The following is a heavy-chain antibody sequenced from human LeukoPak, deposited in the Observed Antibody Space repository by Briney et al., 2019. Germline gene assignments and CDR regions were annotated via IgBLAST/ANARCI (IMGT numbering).Heavy chain of an antibody. V-gene: IGHV3-73*01. Sequence: GGSLKLSCAASGFTFSGSAMHWVRQPSEKGLEWVGHIRSKANNYATAYAASVQGRFTISRDDSKNTAYLQMSRLKTEDTAVYYCARHGNGLDYWGQGTLVTVSS. CDR3: ARHGNGLDY. CDR2: IRSKANNYAT. D-gene: IGHD1-1*01. CDR1: GFTFSGSA. J-gene: IGHJ4*02.